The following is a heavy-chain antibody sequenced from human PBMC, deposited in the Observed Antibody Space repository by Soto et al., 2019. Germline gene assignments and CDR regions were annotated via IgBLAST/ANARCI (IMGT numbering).Heavy chain of an antibody. CDR1: GGSISSYY. CDR2: VYYSGST. V-gene: IGHV4-59*01. CDR3: ARDSHYCSGGSCYSLFDY. J-gene: IGHJ4*02. D-gene: IGHD2-15*01. Sequence: QVQLQESGPGLVKPSETLSLTCTVSGGSISSYYWSWIRQPPGKGLEWIGYVYYSGSTNYNPSLKSRVTISVDTSKHQFSLKLSSVTAADTAVYYCARDSHYCSGGSCYSLFDYWGQGTLVTVSS.